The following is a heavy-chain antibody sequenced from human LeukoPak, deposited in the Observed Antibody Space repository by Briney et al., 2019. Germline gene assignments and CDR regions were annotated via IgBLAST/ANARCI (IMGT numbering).Heavy chain of an antibody. J-gene: IGHJ6*02. CDR1: GGSISSGDYY. V-gene: IGHV4-30-4*01. CDR3: AGGYYDSSGYRESGFGYYYYYGMDV. D-gene: IGHD3-22*01. Sequence: SQTLSLTCTVSGGSISSGDYYWSWIRQPPGTGLEWIGYIYYSGSTYYNPSLKSRVTISVDTSKNQFSLKLSSVTAADTAVYYCAGGYYDSSGYRESGFGYYYYYGMDVWGQGTTVSVSS. CDR2: IYYSGST.